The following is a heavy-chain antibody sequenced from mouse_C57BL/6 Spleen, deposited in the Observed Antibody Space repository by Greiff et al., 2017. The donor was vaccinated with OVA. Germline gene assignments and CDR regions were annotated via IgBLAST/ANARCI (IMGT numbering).Heavy chain of an antibody. D-gene: IGHD1-1*01. V-gene: IGHV1-22*01. CDR1: GYTFTDYN. J-gene: IGHJ2*01. CDR2: INPNNGGT. CDR3: ARGYGKPDY. Sequence: EVKLMESGPELVKPGASVKMSCKASGYTFTDYNMHWVKQSHGKSLEWIGYINPNNGGTSYNQKFKGKATLTVNKSSSTAYMELRSLTSEDSAVYYCARGYGKPDYWGQGTTLTVSS.